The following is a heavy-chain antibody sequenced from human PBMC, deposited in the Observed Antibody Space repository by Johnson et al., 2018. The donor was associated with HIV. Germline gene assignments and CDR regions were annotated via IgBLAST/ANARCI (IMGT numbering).Heavy chain of an antibody. CDR3: AKGLVYADPDDAFDI. CDR1: GFSFSDYD. CDR2: IGTAGDT. D-gene: IGHD2-8*01. J-gene: IGHJ3*02. V-gene: IGHV3-13*01. Sequence: VQLVESGGGLVQPGGSLRLSCAASGFSFSDYDMHWVRQLTGKSLEWVSAIGTAGDTFYPGSVKGRFTISRENPKNSLYLQMNSLRAEDTAVYYCAKGLVYADPDDAFDIWGQGTMVTVSS.